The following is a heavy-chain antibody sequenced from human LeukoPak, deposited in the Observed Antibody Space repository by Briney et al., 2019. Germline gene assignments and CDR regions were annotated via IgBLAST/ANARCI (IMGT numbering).Heavy chain of an antibody. D-gene: IGHD2-15*01. V-gene: IGHV3-48*01. CDR1: GFTFSSYS. CDR2: ISSSSSTI. CDR3: ARATRYCSGGSCYYYYYMDV. Sequence: GGSLRLSCAASGFTFSSYSMNWVRQAPGKGLEWVSYISSSSSTIYYADSVKGRFTISRDNAKNSLYLQMNSLRAEDTAVYYCARATRYCSGGSCYYYYYMDVWGKGTTVTVSS. J-gene: IGHJ6*03.